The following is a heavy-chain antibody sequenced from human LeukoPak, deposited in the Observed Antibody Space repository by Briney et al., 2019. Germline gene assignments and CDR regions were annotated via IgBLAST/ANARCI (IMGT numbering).Heavy chain of an antibody. CDR3: ARGLPRNDAFDI. V-gene: IGHV1-2*02. CDR1: GYSFTGYY. Sequence: GASVKVSCKASGYSFTGYYILWVRQAPGQGLEWMGWINPNSGGTNYAQKFQGRVTMTRDTSISTAYMELSRLRSDDTAVYYCARGLPRNDAFDIWGQGTMVTVSS. J-gene: IGHJ3*02. CDR2: INPNSGGT.